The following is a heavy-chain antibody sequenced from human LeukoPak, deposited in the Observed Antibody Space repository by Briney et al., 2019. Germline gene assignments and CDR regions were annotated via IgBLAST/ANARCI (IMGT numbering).Heavy chain of an antibody. CDR3: ARDFDYYDSSGSY. J-gene: IGHJ4*02. V-gene: IGHV3-21*01. CDR1: GFTFSSYS. Sequence: GGSLRLSCAASGFTFSSYSMNRVRQAPGKGLEWVSSISSSSSYIYYADSVKGRFTISRDNAKNSLYLQMNSLRAEDTAVYYCARDFDYYDSSGSYWGQGTLVTVSS. CDR2: ISSSSSYI. D-gene: IGHD3-22*01.